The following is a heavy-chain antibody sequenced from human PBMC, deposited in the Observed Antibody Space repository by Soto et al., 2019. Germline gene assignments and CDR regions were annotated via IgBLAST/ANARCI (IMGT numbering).Heavy chain of an antibody. CDR1: GFSFSSYA. V-gene: IGHV3-23*01. Sequence: GGSLRLSCAASGFSFSSYAMSWVRQAPGKGLEWVSSISAGGGIIYYADSVKGRFTISRVNSKNTLYVQMNSLRAEDTAVYYCAKDSYGSGTDYFYGMGVRGQGTKLTVSS. D-gene: IGHD3-10*01. CDR2: ISAGGGII. J-gene: IGHJ6*02. CDR3: AKDSYGSGTDYFYGMGV.